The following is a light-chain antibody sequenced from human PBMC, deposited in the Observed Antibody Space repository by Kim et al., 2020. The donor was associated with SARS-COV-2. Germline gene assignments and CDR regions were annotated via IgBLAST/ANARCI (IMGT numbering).Light chain of an antibody. CDR3: QKYNAAPWT. J-gene: IGKJ1*01. Sequence: SVGDRVTIVCRASQDISNYVVWYQQKPGKVPKVLIYAASALHSGVPSRCRGGGFGTDFTLTITSLQPEDVAAYYCQKYNAAPWTFGQGTKVDIK. CDR2: AAS. V-gene: IGKV1-27*01. CDR1: QDISNY.